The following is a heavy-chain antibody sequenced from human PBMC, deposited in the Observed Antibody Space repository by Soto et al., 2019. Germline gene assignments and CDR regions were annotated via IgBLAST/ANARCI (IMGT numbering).Heavy chain of an antibody. CDR2: ISAYNGNT. J-gene: IGHJ6*02. V-gene: IGHV1-18*01. D-gene: IGHD3-22*01. CDR3: ARDNWSSGYRASEGMDV. CDR1: GYTFTSYG. Sequence: ASVKVSCKASGYTFTSYGISWVRQAPGQGLEWMGWISAYNGNTNYAQKLQGRVTMTTDTSTSTAYMELRSLRSDDTAVYYCARDNWSSGYRASEGMDVWGQGTTVTVSS.